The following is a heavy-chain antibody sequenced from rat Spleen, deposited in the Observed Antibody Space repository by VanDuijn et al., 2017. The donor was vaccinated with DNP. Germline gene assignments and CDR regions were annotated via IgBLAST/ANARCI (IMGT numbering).Heavy chain of an antibody. J-gene: IGHJ1*01. V-gene: IGHV3-1*01. CDR3: ARGSTSIYWYFDF. D-gene: IGHD3-1*01. Sequence: EVQLQESGPGLVKPSQSLSLTCSVTGYSITSDYWGWFRKFPGNKMEWVGHISYRGSTTYNPSLKRRIPIIRDTSKNQFFLQLNSVTAEDTATYYCARGSTSIYWYFDFWGPGTMVTVSS. CDR2: ISYRGST. CDR1: GYSITSDY.